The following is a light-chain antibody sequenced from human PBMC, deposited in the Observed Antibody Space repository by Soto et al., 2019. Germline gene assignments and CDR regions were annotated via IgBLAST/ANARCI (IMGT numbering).Light chain of an antibody. CDR1: TSDVGGYNY. Sequence: QSALTQPASVSGSPGQSITISCTGTTSDVGGYNYVSWYQHHPGKAPKLMIYEVSNRPSGISNRFSGSKSGSTASLTISGLQAEDEAHYYCSSYTSSSTLDVFGTGTKSPS. CDR2: EVS. CDR3: SSYTSSSTLDV. J-gene: IGLJ1*01. V-gene: IGLV2-14*01.